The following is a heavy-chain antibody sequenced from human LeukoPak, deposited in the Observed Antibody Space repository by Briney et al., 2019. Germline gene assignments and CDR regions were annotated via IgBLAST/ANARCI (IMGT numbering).Heavy chain of an antibody. CDR2: IYYSGST. J-gene: IGHJ4*02. V-gene: IGHV4-39*07. D-gene: IGHD1-26*01. Sequence: SETLSLTCTVSGGSISSSSYYWGWIRQPPGRGLEWIGSIYYSGSTYYNPSLKSRVTISVDTSKNQSSLKLSSVTAADTAVYYCARAGSFEVGATSFDYWGQGTLVTVSS. CDR1: GGSISSSSYY. CDR3: ARAGSFEVGATSFDY.